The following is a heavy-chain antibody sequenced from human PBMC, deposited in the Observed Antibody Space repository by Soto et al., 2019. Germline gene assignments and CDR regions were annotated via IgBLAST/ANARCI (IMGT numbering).Heavy chain of an antibody. V-gene: IGHV4-59*01. J-gene: IGHJ5*02. CDR1: GGSITPYH. D-gene: IGHD4-4*01. CDR2: TAYTRTT. CDR3: ARDMHAGYTHYFGP. Sequence: PSLTCIVSGGSITPYHWSWIRHIPGKRLESIANTAYTRTTNYNPSLKSRVTISMDTGKNQVSLKLTSMTASDTAGHYCARDMHAGYTHYFGPQGERTLVTVSS.